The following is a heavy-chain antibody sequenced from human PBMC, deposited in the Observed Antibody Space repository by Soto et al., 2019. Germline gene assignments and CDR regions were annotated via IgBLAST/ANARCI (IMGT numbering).Heavy chain of an antibody. CDR2: IYHTGST. V-gene: IGHV4-61*01. D-gene: IGHD5-18*01. CDR3: ARYTYGLDY. J-gene: IGHJ4*02. Sequence: QVQLQESGPGLVKPSATLSLTCTVSGGSVSSGYYYWRWIRQPPKKGLEWIGYIYHTGSTNYNPSLKSRVTISADTSKIQCSLKLSSMTAAYTAVYYCARYTYGLDYWGQGTLVTVSS. CDR1: GGSVSSGYYY.